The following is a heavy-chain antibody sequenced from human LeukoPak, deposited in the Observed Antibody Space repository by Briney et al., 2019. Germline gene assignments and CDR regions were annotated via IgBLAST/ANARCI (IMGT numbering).Heavy chain of an antibody. Sequence: AAAVTVSFKASGYTFTSYGISWVRQAPGQGLEWVGLISAYNGNTNYAQKLQGRVLMTTDTSTRTAYLELKSLSSDETAVYLCARDPSDRIGVVNSWFVPWGQGNLVTVSS. CDR2: ISAYNGNT. CDR3: ARDPSDRIGVVNSWFVP. V-gene: IGHV1-18*01. J-gene: IGHJ5*02. CDR1: GYTFTSYG. D-gene: IGHD2-21*01.